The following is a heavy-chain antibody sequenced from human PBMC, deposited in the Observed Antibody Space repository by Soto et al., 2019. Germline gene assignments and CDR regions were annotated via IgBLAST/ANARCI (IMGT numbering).Heavy chain of an antibody. CDR2: IYPRDSET. V-gene: IGHV5-51*01. J-gene: IGHJ3*01. D-gene: IGHD3-16*01. CDR3: ARRPFTFGEVSAPYGFFDL. Sequence: GESLKISCTGSGYTFSNYWIAWVRQMPGKGLEWMGIIYPRDSETRYSPSFQGQVTFSVDMSNNIAYLQWSSLKASDTAVYYCARRPFTFGEVSAPYGFFDLWGRGTLVTVSS. CDR1: GYTFSNYW.